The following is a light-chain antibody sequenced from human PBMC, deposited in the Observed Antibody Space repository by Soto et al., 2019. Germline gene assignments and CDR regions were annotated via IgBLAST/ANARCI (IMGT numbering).Light chain of an antibody. CDR3: QQYNVWPLT. J-gene: IGKJ4*01. CDR2: VAS. V-gene: IGKV3-15*01. CDR1: QSVSSN. Sequence: EIVMTQSPATLSVSPGERATLSCRASQSVSSNLAWYKQKPGQTPKLLIYVASTRATGIPARFSGIGSGTEFTLTISSLQSEDFAVYYCQQYNVWPLTFGGGTKVEFK.